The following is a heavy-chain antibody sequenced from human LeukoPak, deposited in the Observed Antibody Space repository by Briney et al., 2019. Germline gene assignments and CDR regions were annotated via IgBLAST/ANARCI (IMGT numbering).Heavy chain of an antibody. Sequence: GSLRLSCAASGFTFSSYAMSWVRQPPGKGLEWIGSIYYSGSTYYNPSLKSRVTISVDTSKNQFSLKLSSVTAADTAVYYCARGSVDTAMVFGFDPWGQGTLVTVSS. CDR1: GFTFSSYA. D-gene: IGHD5-18*01. V-gene: IGHV4-39*07. CDR3: ARGSVDTAMVFGFDP. CDR2: IYYSGST. J-gene: IGHJ5*02.